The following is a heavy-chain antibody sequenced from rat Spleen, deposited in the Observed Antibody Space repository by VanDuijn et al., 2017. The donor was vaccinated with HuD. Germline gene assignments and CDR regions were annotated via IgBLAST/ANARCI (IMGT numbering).Heavy chain of an antibody. CDR1: GFTFSNYG. CDR3: ARHGMDA. J-gene: IGHJ4*01. Sequence: EVQLVESGGGLVQPGRSLKLSCAASGFTFSNYGMAWVRQAPTKGLEWVATISYDGSSTYYRDSVKGRFTISRDNAKSTLYMQMDSLRSEDTATNDCARHGMDAWGQGASVTVSS. CDR2: ISYDGSST. V-gene: IGHV5-29*01.